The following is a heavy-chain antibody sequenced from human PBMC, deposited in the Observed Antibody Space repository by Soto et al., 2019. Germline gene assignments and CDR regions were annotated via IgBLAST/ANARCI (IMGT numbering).Heavy chain of an antibody. D-gene: IGHD2-21*01. V-gene: IGHV3-53*01. CDR2: IYRGGST. Sequence: EVHLVESGGGLIQPGGSLRLSCAASGFNVSNTYMSWVRQAPGKGLEWVSFIYRGGSTYYGDSVKGRFTISRDSSKNTVYLQMNSLRAEDTAVYYCARGFQSSFGYWGQGTLVTVSS. CDR1: GFNVSNTY. CDR3: ARGFQSSFGY. J-gene: IGHJ4*02.